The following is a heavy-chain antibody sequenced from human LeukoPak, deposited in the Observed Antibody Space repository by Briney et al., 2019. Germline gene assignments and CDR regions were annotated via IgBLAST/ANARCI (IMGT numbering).Heavy chain of an antibody. CDR2: IYYSGTT. V-gene: IGHV4-59*01. Sequence: SETLSLTCTVSGGSISHYYWSWIRQSPGKGLEWIGYIYYSGTTNYNPSLKSRVTISVDTSRNQFSLQLRSVTAADTAVYYCAREDPQATVPEGMDVWGQGTTVIVSS. CDR3: AREDPQATVPEGMDV. D-gene: IGHD4-17*01. CDR1: GGSISHYY. J-gene: IGHJ6*02.